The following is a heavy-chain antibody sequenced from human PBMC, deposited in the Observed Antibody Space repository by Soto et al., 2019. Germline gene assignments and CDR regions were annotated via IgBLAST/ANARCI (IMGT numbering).Heavy chain of an antibody. Sequence: GGSMHLSCTASGLTFTDAWMSWVRQTPGKGLEWVGRIKNKNDGRSTDYAAPLKGRITISRDDSKNTLYLQMNSLRTEDTAVYYCTTDQTDFMRLWSGWGQGTLVTVSS. J-gene: IGHJ4*02. V-gene: IGHV3-15*01. CDR1: GLTFTDAW. CDR3: TTDQTDFMRLWSG. CDR2: IKNKNDGRST. D-gene: IGHD2-21*01.